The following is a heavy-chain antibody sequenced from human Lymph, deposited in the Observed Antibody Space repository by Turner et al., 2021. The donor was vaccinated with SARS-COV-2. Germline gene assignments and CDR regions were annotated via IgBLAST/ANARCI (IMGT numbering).Heavy chain of an antibody. CDR3: ARDLSPIRVVVVPAARSRYYYGMDV. CDR1: GGIFNSYA. J-gene: IGHJ6*02. CDR2: IIPIFGTA. V-gene: IGHV1-69*01. Sequence: QMQLVQSGAEVKKPGSSVKVSCKASGGIFNSYAISWVRQAPGQGLEWMGGIIPIFGTANYAKKFQGRVTISADESTSTAYMELSSLRSEDTAVYYCARDLSPIRVVVVPAARSRYYYGMDVWGQGTTVTVSS. D-gene: IGHD2-2*01.